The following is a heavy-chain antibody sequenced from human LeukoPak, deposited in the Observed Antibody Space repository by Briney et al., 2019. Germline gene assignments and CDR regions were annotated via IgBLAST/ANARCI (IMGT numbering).Heavy chain of an antibody. V-gene: IGHV5-51*01. CDR3: ARHLTMITVPRDAFDI. Sequence: GESLKISCETSGYSFTSYWIGWVRQMPGKGLEWMGVIYPGDSDTRYSPSFQGQVTISADKSLGTAYLQWSGLKASDTAMYYCARHLTMITVPRDAFDIWGQGTMVTVSS. CDR1: GYSFTSYW. J-gene: IGHJ3*02. D-gene: IGHD3-16*01. CDR2: IYPGDSDT.